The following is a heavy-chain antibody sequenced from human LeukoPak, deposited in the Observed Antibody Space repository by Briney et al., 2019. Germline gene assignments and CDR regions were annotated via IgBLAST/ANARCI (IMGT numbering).Heavy chain of an antibody. J-gene: IGHJ6*03. CDR3: ARGAKYSYYYYMDV. CDR2: IYTSGST. V-gene: IGHV4-4*07. Sequence: SETLSLTCTVSGGSISGYYWSWIRQPAGKGLEWIGRIYTSGSTNYNPSLKSRVTMSVDTSKNQFSLKLSSVTAADTAVYYCARGAKYSYYYYMDVWGKGTTVTVSS. CDR1: GGSISGYY. D-gene: IGHD5-18*01.